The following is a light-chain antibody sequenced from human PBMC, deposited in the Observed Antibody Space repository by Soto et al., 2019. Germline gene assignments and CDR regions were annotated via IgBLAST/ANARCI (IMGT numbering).Light chain of an antibody. CDR3: QQYNNWS. CDR2: GAS. J-gene: IGKJ5*01. Sequence: EIVMTQSPATRSVSPLEIATLSFGASQSVSSYLAWYQQKPGQAPRLLIYGASTRATGIPARFSGSGAGTEFTLIISSLKSEDFAVYYCQQYNNWSFGQGTRLEIK. V-gene: IGKV3-15*01. CDR1: QSVSSY.